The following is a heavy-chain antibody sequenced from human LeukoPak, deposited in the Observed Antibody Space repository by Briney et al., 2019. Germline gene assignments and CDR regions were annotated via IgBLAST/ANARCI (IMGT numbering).Heavy chain of an antibody. V-gene: IGHV6-1*01. CDR1: GDSVSSNSAA. D-gene: IGHD6-13*01. CDR2: TYYRSKWYN. J-gene: IGHJ4*02. Sequence: SQTLSLTCAISGDSVSSNSAAWNWIRQSPSXXXXXXGRTYYRSKWYNDYAVSVKSRITINPDTSENQFSLQLNSVTPEDTAVYYCARSIAAAACFDYWGQGTLVTVSS. CDR3: ARSIAAAACFDY.